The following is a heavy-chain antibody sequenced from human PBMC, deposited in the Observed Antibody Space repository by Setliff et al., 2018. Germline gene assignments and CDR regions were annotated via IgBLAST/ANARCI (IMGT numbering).Heavy chain of an antibody. CDR1: GGSISSGGYY. V-gene: IGHV4-39*01. CDR3: ARHRILYYSFDY. J-gene: IGHJ4*02. D-gene: IGHD2-8*01. CDR2: INHSAST. Sequence: SETLSLTCTVSGGSISSGGYYWTWIRQPPGKGLEWIGEINHSASTNYNPSLKSRVTISVDTSKNQFSLKLSSVTAADTAVYYCARHRILYYSFDYWGQGTLVTVSS.